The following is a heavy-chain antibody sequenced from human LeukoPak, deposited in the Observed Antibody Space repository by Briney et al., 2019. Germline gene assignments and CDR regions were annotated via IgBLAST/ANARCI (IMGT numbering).Heavy chain of an antibody. CDR2: INPGGGTK. Sequence: PGGSQRLSCEASGLTFSSYWMSWVRQAPGKGLEWVANINPGGGTKYYVASVKGRFTVSRDNAANSLYLQMDSLRAEDTAVYYCATTYPYCSSGTCALGGQGTLVTVSS. CDR1: GLTFSSYW. CDR3: ATTYPYCSSGTCAL. J-gene: IGHJ4*02. V-gene: IGHV3-7*01. D-gene: IGHD2-15*01.